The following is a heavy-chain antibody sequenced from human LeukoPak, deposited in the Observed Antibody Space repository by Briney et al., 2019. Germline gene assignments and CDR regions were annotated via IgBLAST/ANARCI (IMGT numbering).Heavy chain of an antibody. J-gene: IGHJ4*02. Sequence: ASVKVSCKASGGTFSSYAISWVRQAPGQGLEWMGGIIPIFGTANYAQKFQGRVTITADKSTSTAYMELSSLRSEDTAVYYCASTIRRYYYDSSGYYYPPGYWGQGTLVTVSS. D-gene: IGHD3-22*01. CDR1: GGTFSSYA. CDR3: ASTIRRYYYDSSGYYYPPGY. V-gene: IGHV1-69*06. CDR2: IIPIFGTA.